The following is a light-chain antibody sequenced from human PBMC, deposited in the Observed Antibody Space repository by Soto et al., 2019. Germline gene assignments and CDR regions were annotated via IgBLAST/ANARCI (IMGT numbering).Light chain of an antibody. Sequence: EIVLTQSPATLSLSQVERATLSFRASQSVSSYLAWYQQKPGQAPRLLIYDASNRATGIPARFSGSGSGTDFTLTISSLEPEDFAVYYCQQRSNWPRTFGQGTKVDIK. V-gene: IGKV3-11*01. CDR3: QQRSNWPRT. CDR1: QSVSSY. J-gene: IGKJ1*01. CDR2: DAS.